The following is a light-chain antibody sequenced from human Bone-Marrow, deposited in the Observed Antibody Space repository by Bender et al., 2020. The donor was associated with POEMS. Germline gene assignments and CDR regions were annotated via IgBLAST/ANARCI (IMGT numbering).Light chain of an antibody. CDR1: SSNIGAHA. J-gene: IGLJ2*01. CDR3: AAGDDSVSAVV. V-gene: IGLV1-44*01. Sequence: QSVLTQPPSASGTPGQRVTISCSGGSSNIGAHAVNWYQHLPGTAPKLLIYSSHRRPSEVPDRFSGSRSGTSASLAISGLQSEDEADYYCAAGDDSVSAVVFGGGTKLTVL. CDR2: SSH.